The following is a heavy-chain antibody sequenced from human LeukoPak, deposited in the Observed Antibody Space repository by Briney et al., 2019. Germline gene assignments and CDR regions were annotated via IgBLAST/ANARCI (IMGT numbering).Heavy chain of an antibody. CDR1: GGSISSYY. J-gene: IGHJ5*01. CDR3: ARGHPGGYCSGGSCYSRNWFDS. Sequence: PSETLSLTCTVSGGSISSYYWSWIRQPPGKGLEWIGYIYYSGSTNYNPSLKSRVTIPVDTSKNQFSLKLSSVTAADTAVYYCARGHPGGYCSGGSCYSRNWFDSWGQGTLVTVSS. CDR2: IYYSGST. D-gene: IGHD2-15*01. V-gene: IGHV4-59*01.